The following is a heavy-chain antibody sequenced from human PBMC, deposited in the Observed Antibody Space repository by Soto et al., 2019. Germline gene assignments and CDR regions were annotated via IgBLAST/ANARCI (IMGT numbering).Heavy chain of an antibody. Sequence: QLLESGGGLAQPGGSLRLSCAASGFRFSRYAMSWVRHALGKGLERVSTISGSGADSYDADSVKGRFIISRDNSKNTLSLQMNILRAVDTAVYYCAKSTGVLATTGSAFDIWGQGTGVTVSS. CDR2: ISGSGADS. V-gene: IGHV3-23*01. D-gene: IGHD5-12*01. CDR3: AKSTGVLATTGSAFDI. J-gene: IGHJ3*02. CDR1: GFRFSRYA.